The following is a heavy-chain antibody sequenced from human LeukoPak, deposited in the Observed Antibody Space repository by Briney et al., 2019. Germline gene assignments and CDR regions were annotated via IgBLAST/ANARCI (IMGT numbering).Heavy chain of an antibody. D-gene: IGHD3-3*01. CDR3: ARARPSSPTIFGVVIIRGGGGTFDY. V-gene: IGHV4-61*02. J-gene: IGHJ4*02. Sequence: SETLSLTCTVSGGSISSGSYYWSWIRQPAGKGLEWIGRIYTSGSTNYNPSLKSRVTISVDTSKNQFSLKLSSVTAADTAVYYCARARPSSPTIFGVVIIRGGGGTFDYWGQGTLVTVSS. CDR2: IYTSGST. CDR1: GGSISSGSYY.